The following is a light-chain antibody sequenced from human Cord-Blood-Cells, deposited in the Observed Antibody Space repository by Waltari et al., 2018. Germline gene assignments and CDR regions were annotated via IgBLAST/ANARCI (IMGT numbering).Light chain of an antibody. CDR3: QQSYSTLRT. V-gene: IGKV1-39*01. J-gene: IGKJ4*01. Sequence: DIQMTQSPSSLSASVRDRVTITCRASQSISSYLNWYQQKPGKAPKLLIYDASSLQSGVPSRFSGSGSGTDFTLTISSLQPEDFATYYCQQSYSTLRTFGGGTKVEIK. CDR1: QSISSY. CDR2: DAS.